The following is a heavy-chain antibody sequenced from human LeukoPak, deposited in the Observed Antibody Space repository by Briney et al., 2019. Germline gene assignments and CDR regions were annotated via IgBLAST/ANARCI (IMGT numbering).Heavy chain of an antibody. D-gene: IGHD3-10*01. V-gene: IGHV1-24*01. J-gene: IGHJ4*02. CDR1: GYTLTELS. CDR3: ATGVWFGELSPFDY. CDR2: FDPEDGET. Sequence: ASVKVSCKVSGYTLTELSMHWVRQAPGKGLEWMGGFDPEDGETIYAQKFQGRVTMTEDTSTDTAYMELSSLRSEDTAVYYCATGVWFGELSPFDYWGQGTLVTVSS.